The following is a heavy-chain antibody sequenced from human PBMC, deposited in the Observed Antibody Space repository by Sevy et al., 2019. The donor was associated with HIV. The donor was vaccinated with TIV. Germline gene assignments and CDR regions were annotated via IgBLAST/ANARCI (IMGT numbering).Heavy chain of an antibody. J-gene: IGHJ6*02. Sequence: GGSLRLSCAASGFTFSDYYMSWIRQAPGKGLEWISYISGSDDAIYYADSVKGRFSISRDNAKNSLYLQLTSLRPEETAVYYCARDHVKDGDLGDYYYFAMDVWGQGTTVTVSS. CDR3: ARDHVKDGDLGDYYYFAMDV. CDR2: ISGSDDAI. CDR1: GFTFSDYY. D-gene: IGHD4-17*01. V-gene: IGHV3-11*01.